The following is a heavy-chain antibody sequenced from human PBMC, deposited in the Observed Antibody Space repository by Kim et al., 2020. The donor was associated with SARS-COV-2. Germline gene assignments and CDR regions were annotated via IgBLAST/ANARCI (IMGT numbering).Heavy chain of an antibody. CDR3: ARDHQSITMVRGVIIKAGMDV. J-gene: IGHJ6*02. Sequence: WGSLRLSCAASGFTFSSYGMHWVRQAPGKGLEWVAVIWYDGSNKYYADSVKGRFTISRDNSKNTLYLQMNSLRAEDTAVYYCARDHQSITMVRGVIIKAGMDVWGQGTTVTVSS. V-gene: IGHV3-33*01. D-gene: IGHD3-10*01. CDR1: GFTFSSYG. CDR2: IWYDGSNK.